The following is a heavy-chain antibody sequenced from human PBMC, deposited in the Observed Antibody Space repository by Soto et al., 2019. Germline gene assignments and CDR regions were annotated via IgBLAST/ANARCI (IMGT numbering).Heavy chain of an antibody. CDR3: ARGGYLDY. CDR2: INHSGST. Sequence: SETLSLTCAVYGGSFSGYYWSWIRQPPGKGLEWIGEINHSGSTNYNPSLKSRVTISVDTSKNQFSLKLRSVTAADTAVYYCARGGYLDYWGQGTLVTVSS. J-gene: IGHJ4*02. CDR1: GGSFSGYY. V-gene: IGHV4-34*01.